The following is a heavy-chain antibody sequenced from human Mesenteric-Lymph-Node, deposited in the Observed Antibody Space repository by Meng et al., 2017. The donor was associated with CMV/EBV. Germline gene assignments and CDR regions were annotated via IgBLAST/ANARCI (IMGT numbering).Heavy chain of an antibody. J-gene: IGHJ4*02. D-gene: IGHD3-3*01. V-gene: IGHV4-39*07. CDR3: ARGPQITIFGVVKTAHFEY. Sequence: SETLSLTCTVSGDSISSSSYHWGWVRQPPGKGLEWIAIISYSGSTYYNPSLKSRVSISVDTSKNQFYLKLTSVTAADAAVYYCARGPQITIFGVVKTAHFEYWGQGTLVTVSS. CDR2: ISYSGST. CDR1: GDSISSSSYH.